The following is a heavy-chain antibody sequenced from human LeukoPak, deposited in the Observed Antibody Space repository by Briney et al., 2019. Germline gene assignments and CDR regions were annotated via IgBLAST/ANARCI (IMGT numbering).Heavy chain of an antibody. Sequence: ASVRVSSTPSLYTVTGSYMPWVRQAPGQGLECMEWITPNSGGTNYAQKFQGTLTMTRDTSISTACMELSRLRSDDTAAYYSAGSRNDGIDVWGQGTTVTVSS. J-gene: IGHJ6*02. CDR2: ITPNSGGT. V-gene: IGHV1-2*02. D-gene: IGHD1-1*01. CDR3: AGSRNDGIDV. CDR1: LYTVTGSY.